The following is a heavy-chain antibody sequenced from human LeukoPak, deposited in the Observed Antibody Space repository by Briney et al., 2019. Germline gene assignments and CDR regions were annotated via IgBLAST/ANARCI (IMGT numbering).Heavy chain of an antibody. J-gene: IGHJ4*02. V-gene: IGHV3-23*01. CDR2: ISGSGGST. CDR3: ARYYDSSGYYYDEVY. Sequence: GGSLRLSCAASGFTFSSYAMSWVRQAPGEGLEWVSAISGSGGSTYYADSVKGRFTISRDNSKNTLYLQMNSLRAEDTAVYYCARYYDSSGYYYDEVYWGQGTLVTVSS. CDR1: GFTFSSYA. D-gene: IGHD3-22*01.